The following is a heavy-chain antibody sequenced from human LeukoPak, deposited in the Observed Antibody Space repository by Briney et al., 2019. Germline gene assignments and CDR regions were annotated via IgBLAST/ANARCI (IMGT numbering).Heavy chain of an antibody. CDR2: INSDGSRI. CDR1: GFTFSSYW. Sequence: GGSLRLSCAASGFTFSSYWLHWVRQAPGKGLAWVSRINSDGSRINYADFVTGRFTISRDNAKNTLFLQMNSLRAEDTAVYYCIRDFLTVTTNDYWGQGTLVTVSS. D-gene: IGHD4-11*01. V-gene: IGHV3-74*01. J-gene: IGHJ4*02. CDR3: IRDFLTVTTNDY.